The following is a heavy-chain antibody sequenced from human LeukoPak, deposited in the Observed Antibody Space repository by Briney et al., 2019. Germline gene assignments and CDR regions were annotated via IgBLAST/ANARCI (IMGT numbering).Heavy chain of an antibody. Sequence: SLKVSCKASGCTFSSYAISWVRQAPGQGLEWMGRIIPIFGTANYAQKFQGRVTITADKSTSTAYMELSSLRSEDTAVYYCARGVSGSCSGGSCYYYYYMDVWGKGTTVTVSS. D-gene: IGHD2-15*01. J-gene: IGHJ6*03. V-gene: IGHV1-69*06. CDR1: GCTFSSYA. CDR2: IIPIFGTA. CDR3: ARGVSGSCSGGSCYYYYYMDV.